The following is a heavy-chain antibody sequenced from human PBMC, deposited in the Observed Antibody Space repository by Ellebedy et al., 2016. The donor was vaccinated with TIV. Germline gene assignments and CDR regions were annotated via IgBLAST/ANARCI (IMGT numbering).Heavy chain of an antibody. V-gene: IGHV4-34*01. CDR1: GGSFSGYY. J-gene: IGHJ4*02. CDR2: INHSGSS. CDR3: ARAPPTSGTLFY. D-gene: IGHD3-10*01. Sequence: SETLSLTXVVYGGSFSGYYWSWIRQPPGKGLEWIGEINHSGSSNYNPSLKSRVTISVDTAKNQFSLKLSSVTAADTAFYYCARAPPTSGTLFYWGQGTLVTVSS.